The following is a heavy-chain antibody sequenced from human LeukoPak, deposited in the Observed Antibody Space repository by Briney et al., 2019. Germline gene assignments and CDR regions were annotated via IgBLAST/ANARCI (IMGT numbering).Heavy chain of an antibody. J-gene: IGHJ6*02. D-gene: IGHD6-13*01. CDR1: GYTFTSYA. CDR2: INAGNGNT. Sequence: GASVKVSCKASGYTFTSYAMHWVRQAPGQRLEWMGWINAGNGNTKYSQKFQGRVTITRDTSAGTAYMELSSLRSEDTAVYYCAREYSSSWYARYYGMDVWGQGTTVTVSS. V-gene: IGHV1-3*01. CDR3: AREYSSSWYARYYGMDV.